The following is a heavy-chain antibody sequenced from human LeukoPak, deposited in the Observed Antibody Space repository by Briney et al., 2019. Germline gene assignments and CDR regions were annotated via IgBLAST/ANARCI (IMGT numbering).Heavy chain of an antibody. CDR1: GFRFSSYG. J-gene: IGHJ4*02. V-gene: IGHV3-30*18. CDR2: VANDGRDK. D-gene: IGHD6-13*01. Sequence: GRSLRLSCAVSGFRFSSYGMHWVRQPPGKGLEWGAVVANDGRDKKYADSVRGRFTISRENSKNTLYLQMNSLRAEDTAVYYCAKDLKEGAADYYFDFWGQGTLVTVSS. CDR3: AKDLKEGAADYYFDF.